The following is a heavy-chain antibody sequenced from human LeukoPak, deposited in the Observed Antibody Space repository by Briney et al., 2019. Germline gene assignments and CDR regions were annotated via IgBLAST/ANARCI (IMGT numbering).Heavy chain of an antibody. V-gene: IGHV1-2*02. CDR2: INPNSGGT. J-gene: IGHJ4*02. Sequence: ASVKVSCKASGYTFTGYYMHWVRQAPGQGLEWMGWINPNSGGTNYAQKFQGRVTMTRDTSISTAYMELSRLRSDDTAVYYCAREIRGYDTAFDYWGQGTLVTVSS. CDR3: AREIRGYDTAFDY. D-gene: IGHD5-12*01. CDR1: GYTFTGYY.